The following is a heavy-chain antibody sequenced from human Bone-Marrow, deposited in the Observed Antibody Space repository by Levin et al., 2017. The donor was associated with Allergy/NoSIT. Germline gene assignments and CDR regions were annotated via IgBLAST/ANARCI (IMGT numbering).Heavy chain of an antibody. V-gene: IGHV1-69*06. Sequence: SVKVSCKASGGTFSSYAISWVRQAPGQGLEWMGGIIPIFGTANYAQKFQGRVTITADKSTSTAYMELSSLRSEDTAVYYCARQNEYCSSTSCFVVRVPFDPWGQGTLVTVSS. J-gene: IGHJ5*02. CDR2: IIPIFGTA. D-gene: IGHD2-2*01. CDR3: ARQNEYCSSTSCFVVRVPFDP. CDR1: GGTFSSYA.